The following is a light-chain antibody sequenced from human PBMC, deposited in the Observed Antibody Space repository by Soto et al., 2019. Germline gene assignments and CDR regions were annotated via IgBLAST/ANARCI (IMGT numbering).Light chain of an antibody. CDR3: QQFKNYPIT. CDR2: AAS. J-gene: IGKJ5*01. V-gene: IGKV1-9*01. Sequence: IQLTQSPSSLSASVGDRVTFTCRASEGISSYLVWYQQKPGAAPKLLIYAASALHSGVPSRFSGSGSGTDFNLTISSLHPEDFAVYFCQQFKNYPITFGQGTRLQIK. CDR1: EGISSY.